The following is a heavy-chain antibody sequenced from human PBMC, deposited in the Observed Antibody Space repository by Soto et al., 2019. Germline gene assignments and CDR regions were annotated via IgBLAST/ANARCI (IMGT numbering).Heavy chain of an antibody. Sequence: VEXASKASRYTVSILGIILVRQESAQGLEWMGWISAYNGNTNYAQKLQGRVTMTTDTSTSTAYMELRSLRSDDTAVYYCARSPHNYYYYYGMDVCGQGTTVTVSS. CDR2: ISAYNGNT. CDR1: RYTVSILG. V-gene: IGHV1-18*01. CDR3: ARSPHNYYYYYGMDV. J-gene: IGHJ6*02.